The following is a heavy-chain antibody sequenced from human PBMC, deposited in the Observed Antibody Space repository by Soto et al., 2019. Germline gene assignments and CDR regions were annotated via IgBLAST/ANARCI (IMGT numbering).Heavy chain of an antibody. V-gene: IGHV3-30-3*01. Sequence: QVQLVESGGGVVQPGRSLRLSCAASGFTFSSYAMHWVRQAPGKGLEWVAVISYDGSNKYYADSVKGRFTISRDNSKNTLYLQMNSLRAEDTAVYYCARDDYYDSSVYYSEWYFDYWGQGTLVTVSS. CDR2: ISYDGSNK. CDR3: ARDDYYDSSVYYSEWYFDY. CDR1: GFTFSSYA. J-gene: IGHJ4*02. D-gene: IGHD3-22*01.